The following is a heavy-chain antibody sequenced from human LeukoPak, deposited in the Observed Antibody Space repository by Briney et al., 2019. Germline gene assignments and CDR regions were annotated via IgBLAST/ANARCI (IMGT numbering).Heavy chain of an antibody. D-gene: IGHD3-16*01. Sequence: GGSLRLSCAASGFRFGSDWMTWVRQAPGKGLEWVANINPDGNEKYYVDSVKGRFTISRDNGKNSLYLQLNSLRAEDTAVYYCARYYDPAVGDAFDLWGQGTMVTVSS. CDR2: INPDGNEK. CDR3: ARYYDPAVGDAFDL. V-gene: IGHV3-7*01. J-gene: IGHJ3*01. CDR1: GFRFGSDW.